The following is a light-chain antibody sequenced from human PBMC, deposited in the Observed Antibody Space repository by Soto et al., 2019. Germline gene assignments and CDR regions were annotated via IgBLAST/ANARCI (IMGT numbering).Light chain of an antibody. CDR3: QPYNNWPLT. J-gene: IGKJ4*01. CDR2: DTS. CDR1: QYINTR. V-gene: IGKV3-15*01. Sequence: EIVLTQSPATLSSFPGDRVTLSCRASQYINTRLAWYQHKPGQAPRLLIYDTSTRATGVPTRFSGSRSGAEFTLTINRLQSEDFAVYYCQPYNNWPLTFGGGTKVDIK.